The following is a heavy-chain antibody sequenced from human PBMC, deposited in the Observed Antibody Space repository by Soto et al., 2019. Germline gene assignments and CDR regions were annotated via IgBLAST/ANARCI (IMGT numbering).Heavy chain of an antibody. CDR1: GFTFSTYW. CDR3: ATAISSPFSNFDY. CDR2: IKEDGSEE. J-gene: IGHJ4*02. D-gene: IGHD2-2*01. Sequence: EVQLVQSGGDLVQPGGSLRLSCVASGFTFSTYWMTWVRQAPGMGLEWVAGIKEDGSEEVYVDSVKGRFSISRDNVKTSLYLQLNSLRAEDTAAYYCATAISSPFSNFDYWGQGSLVTVSS. V-gene: IGHV3-7*01.